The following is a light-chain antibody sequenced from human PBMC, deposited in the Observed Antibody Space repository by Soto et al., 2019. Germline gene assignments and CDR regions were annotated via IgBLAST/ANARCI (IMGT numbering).Light chain of an antibody. J-gene: IGLJ3*02. V-gene: IGLV2-23*01. CDR2: EGT. Sequence: QSALTQPASVSGSPGQSLTISCTGSSTDVGNSKFVSWYQLHPGQAPKLMIYEGTKRPSGTSNRFSGSYSGNTASLTISGLQTEDEAAYYCCSHAGTYTLVFGGGTKLTVL. CDR1: STDVGNSKF. CDR3: CSHAGTYTLV.